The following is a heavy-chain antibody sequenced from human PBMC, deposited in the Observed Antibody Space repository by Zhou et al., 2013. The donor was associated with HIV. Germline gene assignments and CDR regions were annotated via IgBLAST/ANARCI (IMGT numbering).Heavy chain of an antibody. CDR3: ARGRYDLGH. CDR2: INPSTSHT. Sequence: QVQLVQSGAEVKKPGASVKVSCKASGYTLTTSDLHWVRQASGQGLEWMGWINPSTSHTTYAQNFQGRVTMTRNISINTAYMELNSLRSEDTAVYYCARGRYDLGHWGQGTLVTVLL. V-gene: IGHV1-8*01. D-gene: IGHD5-12*01. J-gene: IGHJ4*02. CDR1: GYTLTTSD.